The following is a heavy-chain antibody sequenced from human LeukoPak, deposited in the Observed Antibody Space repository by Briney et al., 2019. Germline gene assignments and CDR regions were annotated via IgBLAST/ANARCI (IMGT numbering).Heavy chain of an antibody. Sequence: PSETLSLTCSVSGGSISSSNYYWGWIRQPPGKGLEWIGSIFYSGSTNYNPSLKSRVTISVDTSKNQFSLTLSSVTAADTAVYYCARVVADPDYYYYMDVWGKGTTVTIS. D-gene: IGHD2-15*01. V-gene: IGHV4-39*07. CDR1: GGSISSSNYY. CDR3: ARVVADPDYYYYMDV. J-gene: IGHJ6*03. CDR2: IFYSGST.